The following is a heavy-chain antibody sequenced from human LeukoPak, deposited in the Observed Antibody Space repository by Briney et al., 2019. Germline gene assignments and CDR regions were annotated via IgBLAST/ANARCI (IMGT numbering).Heavy chain of an antibody. J-gene: IGHJ5*02. V-gene: IGHV1-18*01. D-gene: IGHD6-19*01. CDR3: ARDSASVWPGSSGWSNWFDP. CDR2: ISPYNGKT. CDR1: GYTFGSYG. Sequence: ASVKVSCKASGYTFGSYGVSWVRQAPGQGLEWMAWISPYNGKTNYAQKFQGRVTMTTDTSTSTAYMELRSLRADDTAVYYCARDSASVWPGSSGWSNWFDPWGQGTLVSVSS.